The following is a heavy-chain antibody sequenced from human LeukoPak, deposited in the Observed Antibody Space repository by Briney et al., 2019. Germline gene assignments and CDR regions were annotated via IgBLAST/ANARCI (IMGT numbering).Heavy chain of an antibody. J-gene: IGHJ6*02. V-gene: IGHV3-21*04. CDR3: ARGGQWLAPMDV. D-gene: IGHD6-19*01. Sequence: GGSLRLSCAASGFTFSSYSMNWVRQAPGKGLEWVSSISSSSSYIYYADSVKGRFTISRDNSKNTLYLQMNSLRAEDTAVYYCARGGQWLAPMDVWGQGTTVTVSS. CDR2: ISSSSSYI. CDR1: GFTFSSYS.